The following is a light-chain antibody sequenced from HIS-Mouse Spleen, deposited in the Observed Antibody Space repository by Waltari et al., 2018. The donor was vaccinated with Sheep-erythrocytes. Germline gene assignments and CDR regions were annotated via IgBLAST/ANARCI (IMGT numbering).Light chain of an antibody. Sequence: DIVMTQSPLPLPVTPGEPASISCRSTQSLLHSNGYNYLDWYLQKPGQSPQLLIYLGSNRASGVPDRFSGSGSGTEFTLKISRVEAEDVGVYYCMQALQTPRTFGQGTKVEIK. CDR1: QSLLHSNGYNY. V-gene: IGKV2-28*01. CDR3: MQALQTPRT. CDR2: LGS. J-gene: IGKJ1*01.